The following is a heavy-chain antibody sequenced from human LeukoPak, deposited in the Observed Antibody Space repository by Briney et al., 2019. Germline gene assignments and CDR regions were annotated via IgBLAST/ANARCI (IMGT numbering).Heavy chain of an antibody. CDR1: GFTFSSYD. J-gene: IGHJ3*02. CDR3: ARGVAEAGTGAFDI. Sequence: PGGSLRLSCAASGFTFSSYDMHWVRQATGKGLGWVSAIGTAGDTYYPGSVKGRFTISRENAKNSLYLQMNSLRAGDTAVYYCARGVAEAGTGAFDIWGQGTMVTVSS. V-gene: IGHV3-13*01. D-gene: IGHD6-13*01. CDR2: IGTAGDT.